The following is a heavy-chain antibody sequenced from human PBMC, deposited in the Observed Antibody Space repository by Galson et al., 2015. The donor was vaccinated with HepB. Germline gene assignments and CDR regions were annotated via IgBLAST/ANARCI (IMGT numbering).Heavy chain of an antibody. Sequence: SLRLSCAASGFTFSGSAMHWVRQASGKGLEWVGRIRSKANSYATAYAASVKGRFTISRDDSKNAAYLQMNSLKTEDTAVYYCTISVVPAARGDDYWGQGTLVTVSS. CDR1: GFTFSGSA. CDR2: IRSKANSYAT. J-gene: IGHJ4*02. CDR3: TISVVPAARGDDY. V-gene: IGHV3-73*01. D-gene: IGHD2-2*01.